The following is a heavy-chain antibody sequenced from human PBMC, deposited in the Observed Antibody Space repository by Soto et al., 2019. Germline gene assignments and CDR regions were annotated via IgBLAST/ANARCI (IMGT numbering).Heavy chain of an antibody. J-gene: IGHJ4*02. Sequence: QVQLQESGPGLVKPSQTLSLTCTVSGGSISSGGYYWSWIRQHPGKGLEWIGYIYYSGSTYYNPSLKRRVTISVDTSKNQFALKLSSVTAADTAVYYCASTTYYYGSGSYLMTKNFDYWGQGTLVTVSS. CDR3: ASTTYYYGSGSYLMTKNFDY. CDR2: IYYSGST. V-gene: IGHV4-31*03. D-gene: IGHD3-10*01. CDR1: GGSISSGGYY.